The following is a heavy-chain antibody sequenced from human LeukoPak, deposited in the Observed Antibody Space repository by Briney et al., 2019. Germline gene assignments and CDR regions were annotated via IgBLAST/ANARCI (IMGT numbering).Heavy chain of an antibody. J-gene: IGHJ4*02. CDR2: IIPIFGTA. CDR1: GGTFSSYA. CDR3: ARGVAVAVTFDY. D-gene: IGHD6-19*01. Sequence: SVKVSCKASGGTFSSYAISWVRQAPGQGLEWMGRIIPIFGTANYAQKSQGRVTITTDESTSTAYMELSSLRSEDTAVYYCARGVAVAVTFDYWGQGTLVTVSS. V-gene: IGHV1-69*05.